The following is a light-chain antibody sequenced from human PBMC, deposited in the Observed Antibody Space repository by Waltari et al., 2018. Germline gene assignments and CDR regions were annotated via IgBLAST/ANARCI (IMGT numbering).Light chain of an antibody. CDR2: GKN. CDR1: NPSTYY. J-gene: IGLJ2*01. CDR3: HSRDSSGDVL. V-gene: IGLV3-19*01. Sequence: SELTQDPAVSVALGQTVRITCQGDNPSTYYGSWFQQKPGQAPALVIYGKNNRPSGIPDRFSASSSGSTASLTIIGAQAEDEADYYCHSRDSSGDVLIGGGTKLTVL.